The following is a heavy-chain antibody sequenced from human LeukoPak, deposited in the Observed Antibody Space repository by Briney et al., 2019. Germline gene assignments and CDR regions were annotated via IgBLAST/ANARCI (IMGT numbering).Heavy chain of an antibody. CDR1: GFTFSSYG. CDR2: ISYDGSNK. V-gene: IGHV3-30*18. Sequence: GGSLRLSCAASGFTFSSYGMHWVRQAPGKGLEWVAVISYDGSNKYYADSVKGRFTISRDNSKNTLYLQMNSLRAEDTAVYYCAKAPDCSSTSCYGNYYYYMDVWGKGTTVTVSS. CDR3: AKAPDCSSTSCYGNYYYYMDV. D-gene: IGHD2-2*01. J-gene: IGHJ6*03.